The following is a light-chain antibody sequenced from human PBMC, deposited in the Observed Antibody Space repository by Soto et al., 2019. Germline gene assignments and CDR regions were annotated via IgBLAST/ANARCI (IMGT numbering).Light chain of an antibody. CDR2: DAS. CDR1: QSINRH. V-gene: IGKV3-11*01. Sequence: EIVLTQSPATLSLSPGERATLSCRASQSINRHLAWYRQKPGQAPRLLIYDASNRATGIPARFSGSGSGTDFTLTISSLEPEDFGVYYCQQYETFGQGTKVDIK. J-gene: IGKJ1*01. CDR3: QQYET.